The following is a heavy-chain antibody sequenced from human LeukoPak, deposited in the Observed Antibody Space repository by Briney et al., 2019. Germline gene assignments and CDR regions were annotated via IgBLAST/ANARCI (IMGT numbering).Heavy chain of an antibody. J-gene: IGHJ4*02. CDR2: VSGTGGDK. CDR3: AKPYSYGAGSYYSHFDY. D-gene: IGHD3-10*01. Sequence: PGGSLRLFCAASGITLSNYAMTWVPHSPGKALDWVSTVSGTGGDKFYADCVKGRYTISRDNSKNALYLQMNSLRAEDTAVYYCAKPYSYGAGSYYSHFDYWGQGTLVTVSS. V-gene: IGHV3-23*01. CDR1: GITLSNYA.